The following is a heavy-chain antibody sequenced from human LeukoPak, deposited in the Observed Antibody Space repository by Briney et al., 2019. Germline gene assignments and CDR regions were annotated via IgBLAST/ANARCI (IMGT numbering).Heavy chain of an antibody. V-gene: IGHV3-48*01. D-gene: IGHD6-19*01. J-gene: IGHJ4*02. Sequence: GGSLRLPCAASGFTFSSYSMNWVRQAPGKGLEWVSYISTGSSITHYADSVKGRFTISRDNAKNSLYLQMNSLRAEDTAVYYCASGSSGWYGGYFDYWGRGTLVTVS. CDR2: ISTGSSIT. CDR3: ASGSSGWYGGYFDY. CDR1: GFTFSSYS.